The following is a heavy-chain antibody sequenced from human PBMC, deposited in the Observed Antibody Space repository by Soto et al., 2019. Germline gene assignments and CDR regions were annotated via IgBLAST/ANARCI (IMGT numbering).Heavy chain of an antibody. D-gene: IGHD3-22*01. Sequence: GGSLRLSCAASGFSFRDHYMTWLRQAPGKWLELLSYISPGGDITNYVDSVKGRFTISRDNAKNSLFLHMNSLRAEDTAVYYCAKESPYYYDSPPLYWGQGXLVTVYS. V-gene: IGHV3-11*01. CDR3: AKESPYYYDSPPLY. CDR1: GFSFRDHY. CDR2: ISPGGDIT. J-gene: IGHJ4*02.